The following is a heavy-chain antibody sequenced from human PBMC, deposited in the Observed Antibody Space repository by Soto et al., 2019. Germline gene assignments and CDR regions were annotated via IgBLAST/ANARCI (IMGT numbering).Heavy chain of an antibody. CDR3: ARGLEGSAVALKD. CDR2: IYSGGST. CDR1: GFTVSSNY. J-gene: IGHJ4*02. D-gene: IGHD6-19*01. V-gene: IGHV3-53*04. Sequence: GGSLRLSCAASGFTVSSNYMSWVRQAPGKGLEWVSVIYSGGSTYYADSVKGRFTISRHNSKNTLYLQMNSLRAEDTAVYYCARGLEGSAVALKDWGQGTLVTVSS.